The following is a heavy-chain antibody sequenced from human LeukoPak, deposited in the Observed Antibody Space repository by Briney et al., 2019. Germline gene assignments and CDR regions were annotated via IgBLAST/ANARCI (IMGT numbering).Heavy chain of an antibody. Sequence: PGGSLRLSCAASGFMFSSYWMTWVRQTPGKGLEWVANIKQGGTENSYVDSVKGRFTISRDNAKNSLYLQINSLRAEDSAVYYCAKDIEVRPRGAFDIWGQGTMVTVSS. CDR3: AKDIEVRPRGAFDI. CDR1: GFMFSSYW. V-gene: IGHV3-7*01. CDR2: IKQGGTEN. D-gene: IGHD6-19*01. J-gene: IGHJ3*02.